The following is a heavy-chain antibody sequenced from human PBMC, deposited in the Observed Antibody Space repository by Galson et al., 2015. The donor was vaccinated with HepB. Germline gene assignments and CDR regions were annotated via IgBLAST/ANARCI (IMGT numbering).Heavy chain of an antibody. V-gene: IGHV1-18*04. Sequence: SVKVSCKASGYTFTSYGISWVRQAPGQGLEWMGWISAYNGITNYAQKLQGRVTMTTDTSTSTAYMELRSLRSDDTAVYYCAASPENYYDFAFDPWGQGTLVTVSS. D-gene: IGHD3-22*01. CDR1: GYTFTSYG. CDR3: AASPENYYDFAFDP. J-gene: IGHJ5*02. CDR2: ISAYNGIT.